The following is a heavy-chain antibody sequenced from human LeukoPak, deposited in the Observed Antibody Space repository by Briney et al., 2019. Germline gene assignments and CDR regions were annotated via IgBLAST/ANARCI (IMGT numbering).Heavy chain of an antibody. CDR1: GGSFSGYY. J-gene: IGHJ4*02. CDR2: INHSGST. CDR3: AREGFIAVAGIFDY. Sequence: PSETLSLTCAVYGGSFSGYYWSWIRQPPGKGLEWIGEINHSGSTNYNPSLKSRVTISVDTSKNQFFLKLSSVTAADTAVYYCAREGFIAVAGIFDYWGQGTLVTVSS. V-gene: IGHV4-34*01. D-gene: IGHD6-19*01.